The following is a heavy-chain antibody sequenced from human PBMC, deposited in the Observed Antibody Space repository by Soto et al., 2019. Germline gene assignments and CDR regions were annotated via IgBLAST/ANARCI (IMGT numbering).Heavy chain of an antibody. CDR3: AKGVVVATTYSQH. D-gene: IGHD2-15*01. V-gene: IGHV3-30*18. CDR2: ISYDGSDK. CDR1: GFTFSSYG. J-gene: IGHJ1*01. Sequence: LRLSCAASGFTFSSYGMHWVRQAPGKGLEWVAVISYDGSDKYYADSVKGRFTISRDNSNNTLYLQMDSLRAEDTAVYYCAKGVVVATTYSQHWGQGTLVTVSS.